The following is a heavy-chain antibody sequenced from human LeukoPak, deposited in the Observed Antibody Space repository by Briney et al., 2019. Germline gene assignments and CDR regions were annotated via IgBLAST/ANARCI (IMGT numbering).Heavy chain of an antibody. CDR3: ARDLVLLWFGEFLSWFDP. J-gene: IGHJ5*02. CDR1: GYTFTGYY. V-gene: IGHV1-2*02. D-gene: IGHD3-10*01. Sequence: ASVKVSCKASGYTFTGYYMHWVRQAPGQGLEWMGWINPNSGGTNYAQKFQGRVTMTRDTSISTAYMELSRLRSDDTAVYYCARDLVLLWFGEFLSWFDPWGQGTLVTVSS. CDR2: INPNSGGT.